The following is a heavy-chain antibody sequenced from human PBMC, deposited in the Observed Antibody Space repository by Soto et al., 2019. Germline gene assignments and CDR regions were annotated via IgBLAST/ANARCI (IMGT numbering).Heavy chain of an antibody. Sequence: GGSLRLSCAASGFTFSSYGMHWVRQAPGKGLEWVAVIWYDGSNKYYADSVKGRFTISRDNSRNTLYLQMNSLRAEDTAVYYCAREVISGYFDYWGQGTLVTVSS. CDR3: AREVISGYFDY. D-gene: IGHD1-26*01. CDR1: GFTFSSYG. J-gene: IGHJ4*02. CDR2: IWYDGSNK. V-gene: IGHV3-33*01.